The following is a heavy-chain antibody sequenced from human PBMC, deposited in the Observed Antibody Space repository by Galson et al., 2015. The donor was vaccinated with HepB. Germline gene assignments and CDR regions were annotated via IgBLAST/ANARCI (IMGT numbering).Heavy chain of an antibody. CDR1: GYSLSDLP. J-gene: IGHJ5*02. CDR3: AAWEGGA. D-gene: IGHD1-26*01. CDR2: VDPEDGAT. Sequence: SVKVSCKVSGYSLSDLPIHWVRQTPGIGLEWMGGVDPEDGATVYAQKFQGRVTMTEDTSADTAYMELTSLRSEDTAVYYCAAWEGGAWGQGTQVIVSS. V-gene: IGHV1-24*01.